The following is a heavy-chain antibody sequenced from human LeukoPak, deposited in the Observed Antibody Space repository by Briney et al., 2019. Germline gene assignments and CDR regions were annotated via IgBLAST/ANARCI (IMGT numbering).Heavy chain of an antibody. CDR2: INPNSGGT. D-gene: IGHD3-22*01. CDR1: GYTFTGYY. Sequence: ASVKVSCKASGYTFTGYYMHWVRQAPGQGPEWMGRINPNSGGTNYAQKFQGRVTMTRDTSISTAYMELSRLRSDDTAVYYCARGSHNNYYDSSGYPHWGQGTLVTVSS. CDR3: ARGSHNNYYDSSGYPH. J-gene: IGHJ4*02. V-gene: IGHV1-2*06.